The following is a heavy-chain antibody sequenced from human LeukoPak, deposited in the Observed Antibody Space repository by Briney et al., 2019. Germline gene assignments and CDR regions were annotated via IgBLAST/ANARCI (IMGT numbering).Heavy chain of an antibody. CDR1: GFTFSSDA. CDR3: AKDHAGSGRAFES. J-gene: IGHJ4*02. CDR2: ISGSGSTT. Sequence: PGGSLRLSCAASGFTFSSDAMSWVRQAPGKGLEWVSRISGSGSTTYYADSVRGRFSISRDSSKDTLYLQMNSLRAEDTAVYYCAKDHAGSGRAFESWGQGTLVTVSS. D-gene: IGHD2-15*01. V-gene: IGHV3-23*01.